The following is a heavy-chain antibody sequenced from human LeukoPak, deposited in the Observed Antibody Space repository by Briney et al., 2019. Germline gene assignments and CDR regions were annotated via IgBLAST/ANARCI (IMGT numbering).Heavy chain of an antibody. J-gene: IGHJ4*02. V-gene: IGHV4-34*01. Sequence: SETLSLTCAVYGGSFSGYYWSWIRQPPGKGLEWIGEINHSGSTNYNPSLKSRVTISVDTSKNQFSLKLSSVTAADTAVYYCARDRNWNYGYYFDYWGQGTLVTVSS. CDR3: ARDRNWNYGYYFDY. CDR2: INHSGST. CDR1: GGSFSGYY. D-gene: IGHD1-7*01.